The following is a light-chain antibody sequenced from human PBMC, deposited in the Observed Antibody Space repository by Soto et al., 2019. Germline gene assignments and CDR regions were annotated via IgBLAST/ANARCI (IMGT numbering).Light chain of an antibody. CDR2: GNS. CDR3: QSYDSSLSGSV. V-gene: IGLV1-40*01. Sequence: SVLTQPPSWPGAPGQRVTISCTGSSSNLGAGFDVHWYQQLLGTAPKLLIYGNSNRPSGIPDRFSGSKSGTSASLAITGLQSEDDDDYYCQSYDSSLSGSVFGTGTKRTVL. CDR1: SSNLGAGFD. J-gene: IGLJ1*01.